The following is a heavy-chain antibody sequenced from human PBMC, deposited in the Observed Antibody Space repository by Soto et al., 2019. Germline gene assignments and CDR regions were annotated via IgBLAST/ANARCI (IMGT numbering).Heavy chain of an antibody. CDR3: ATMNGGSYPAGWFDP. CDR1: GYTLTELS. V-gene: IGHV1-24*01. D-gene: IGHD1-26*01. J-gene: IGHJ5*02. CDR2: FDPEDGEA. Sequence: ASVKVSCKVSGYTLTELSMHWVRQAPGKGLEWMGGFDPEDGEAIYAQKFQGRVTMTEDTSTDTAYMELSSLRSEDTAVYYCATMNGGSYPAGWFDPWGQGTLVTVSS.